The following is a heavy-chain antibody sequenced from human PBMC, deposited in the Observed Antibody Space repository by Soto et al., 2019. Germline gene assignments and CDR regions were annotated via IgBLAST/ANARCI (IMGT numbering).Heavy chain of an antibody. CDR1: GFTFSSYD. V-gene: IGHV3-13*01. CDR2: IGTDGNT. D-gene: IGHD3-10*01. CDR3: ARDRGPYDYFGMDV. Sequence: EVQLVESGGGLVQPGVSLRLSCAVSGFTFSSYDMHWVRQRTGKGLEWVSAIGTDGNTYYTASVKGRFTISRENAKNSLYLQMDSLRAEDTAVYYCARDRGPYDYFGMDVWGQGTTVTVSS. J-gene: IGHJ6*02.